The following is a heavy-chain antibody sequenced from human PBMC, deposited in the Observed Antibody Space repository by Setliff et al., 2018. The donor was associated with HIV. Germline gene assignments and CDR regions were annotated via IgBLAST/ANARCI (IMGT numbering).Heavy chain of an antibody. CDR1: GGSFRGYY. CDR2: IHTSETT. Sequence: SETLSLTCAVYGGSFRGYYWSWIRQPPGKGLEWIGYIHTSETTRYKPSLKSRVTISIDMSKNQFSLKLASVAAADTAVYYCAREGRTFYYDSSGHYFGYWGQGTLVTVSS. V-gene: IGHV4-4*08. J-gene: IGHJ4*02. D-gene: IGHD3-22*01. CDR3: AREGRTFYYDSSGHYFGY.